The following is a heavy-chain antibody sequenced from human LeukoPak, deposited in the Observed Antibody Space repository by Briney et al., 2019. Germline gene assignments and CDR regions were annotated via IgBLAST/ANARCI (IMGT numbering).Heavy chain of an antibody. D-gene: IGHD2-2*01. V-gene: IGHV3-48*04. J-gene: IGHJ4*02. CDR3: ARGQYQLLSRGYYFDY. CDR1: GFTFSSYS. CDR2: ISSSSSTI. Sequence: GGSLRLSCAASGFTFSSYSMNWVCQAPGKGLEWVSYISSSSSTIYYADSVKGRFTISRDNAKNSLYLQMNSLRAEDTAVYYCARGQYQLLSRGYYFDYWGQGTLVTVSS.